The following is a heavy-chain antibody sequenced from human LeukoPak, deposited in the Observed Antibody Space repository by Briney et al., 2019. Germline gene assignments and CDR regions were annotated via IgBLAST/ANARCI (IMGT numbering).Heavy chain of an antibody. Sequence: ASVKVSCKASGYTFTGYYMHWVRQAPGQGLEWMGWINPNSAGTNYAHNLQGRVTMNSDTSTNKAYMDLSSLRSDDTAVYYCARGITTGAPYWGQGTLVTVSS. CDR2: INPNSAGT. CDR1: GYTFTGYY. D-gene: IGHD1-1*01. CDR3: ARGITTGAPY. J-gene: IGHJ4*02. V-gene: IGHV1-2*02.